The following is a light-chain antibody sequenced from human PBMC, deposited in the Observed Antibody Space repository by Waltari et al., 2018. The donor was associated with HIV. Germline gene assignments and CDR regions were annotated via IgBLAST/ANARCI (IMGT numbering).Light chain of an antibody. Sequence: DIVMTQSPDSLAVSPGERATINCKSSQSVLYSSNNNNFLAWYQQKPGQPPKLLIYWASTRESGVPDRFSGSGSGTDFTLTISSLQAEDVAVYYCQQYYTTPQTFGQGTKLEIK. J-gene: IGKJ2*01. CDR3: QQYYTTPQT. CDR1: QSVLYSSNNNNF. V-gene: IGKV4-1*01. CDR2: WAS.